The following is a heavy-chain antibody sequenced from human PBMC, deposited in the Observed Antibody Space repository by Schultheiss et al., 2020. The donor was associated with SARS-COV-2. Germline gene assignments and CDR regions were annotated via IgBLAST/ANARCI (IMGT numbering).Heavy chain of an antibody. CDR1: GFTFSSYS. V-gene: IGHV3-33*08. CDR2: IWYDGSNK. J-gene: IGHJ4*02. CDR3: ARSSIIAAAGYFDY. D-gene: IGHD6-13*01. Sequence: GGSLRLSCAASGFTFSSYSMNWVRQAPGKGLEWVAVIWYDGSNKYYADSVKGRFTISRDNSKNTLYLQMNSLRAEDTAVYYCARSSIIAAAGYFDYWGQGTLVTVSS.